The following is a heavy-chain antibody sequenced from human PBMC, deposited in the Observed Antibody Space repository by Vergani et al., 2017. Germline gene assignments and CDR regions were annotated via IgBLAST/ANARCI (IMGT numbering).Heavy chain of an antibody. D-gene: IGHD6-25*01. CDR1: FDSIRNLY. V-gene: IGHV4-59*11. CDR2: IHYSENT. Sequence: QVQLQESGPGLVKSSETLSLTCSVSFDSIRNLYCNWIRQPPGKGLEWIGSIHYSENTNYNPYLKTRVTISVDTSKNQFSLTLTSVTAADTAVYYCASGTHSGQRADRWGQGILVTVTS. J-gene: IGHJ5*02. CDR3: ASGTHSGQRADR.